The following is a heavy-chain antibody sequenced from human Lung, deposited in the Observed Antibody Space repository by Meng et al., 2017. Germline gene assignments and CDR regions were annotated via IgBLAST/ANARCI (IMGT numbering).Heavy chain of an antibody. CDR3: ARDVRLLEAYFDY. D-gene: IGHD6-25*01. CDR1: GYTFTSYY. CDR2: INSRGDYT. J-gene: IGHJ4*02. V-gene: IGHV1-46*03. Sequence: QVQLVQSGAEVKKPEASVKVSCKASGYTFTSYYIHWVRQAPGQGLEWMGLINSRGDYTRYAQRFQGRVTMTRDTSTSTVYMELSSLRSEDTAVYFCARDVRLLEAYFDYWGQGTLVTVSS.